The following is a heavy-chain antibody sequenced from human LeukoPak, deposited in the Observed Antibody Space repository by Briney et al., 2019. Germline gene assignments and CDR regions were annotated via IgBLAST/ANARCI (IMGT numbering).Heavy chain of an antibody. D-gene: IGHD5-18*01. V-gene: IGHV3-23*01. CDR2: ISGRGSST. CDR1: GFTFSSYS. Sequence: PGGSLRLSCAASGFTFSSYSMNWVRQAPGKGLEWVSGISGRGSSTYFADSVEGRFTISRDNSKNTLYLQMNSLRAEDTAVYYCAKALDTAMVTRSFAGDYWGQGTLVTVSS. CDR3: AKALDTAMVTRSFAGDY. J-gene: IGHJ4*02.